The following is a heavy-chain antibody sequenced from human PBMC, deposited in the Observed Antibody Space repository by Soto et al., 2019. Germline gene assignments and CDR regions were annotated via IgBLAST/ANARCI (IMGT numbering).Heavy chain of an antibody. D-gene: IGHD3-10*01. CDR2: IYYSGST. Sequence: PSETLSLTCTVSGGSISSYDWSWIRQPPGKGLEWIGYIYYSGSTNYNPSLKSRVAISVDTSKNQFSLKLSSVTAADTAVYYCARHRGSDYYGSGSYYHPPHFDYWGQGTLVTVSS. V-gene: IGHV4-59*08. J-gene: IGHJ4*02. CDR1: GGSISSYD. CDR3: ARHRGSDYYGSGSYYHPPHFDY.